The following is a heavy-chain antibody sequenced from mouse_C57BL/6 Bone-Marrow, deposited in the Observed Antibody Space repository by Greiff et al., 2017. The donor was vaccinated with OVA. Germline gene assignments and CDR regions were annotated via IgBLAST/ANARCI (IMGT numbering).Heavy chain of an antibody. CDR2: IYPGGGYT. J-gene: IGHJ4*01. Sequence: QVQLQQSGAELVRPGTSVKMSCKASGYTFTNYWIGWAKQRPGHGLEWIGDIYPGGGYTNYNEKFKGKATLTADKSSSTAYMQFSSLTSDDSAIYYCALTTVVPYAMDYWGQGTSVTVSS. V-gene: IGHV1-63*01. CDR1: GYTFTNYW. D-gene: IGHD1-1*01. CDR3: ALTTVVPYAMDY.